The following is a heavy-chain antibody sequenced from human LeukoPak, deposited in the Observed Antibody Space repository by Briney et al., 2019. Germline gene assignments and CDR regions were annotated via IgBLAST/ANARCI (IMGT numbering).Heavy chain of an antibody. CDR2: ISYDGSNK. J-gene: IGHJ4*02. V-gene: IGHV3-30-3*01. CDR3: AREGGEQLEGDFDY. CDR1: GFTFSSYA. Sequence: GGSLRLSCAASGFTFSSYAMHWVRQAPGKGLEWVAVISYDGSNKYYADSVKGRFTISRDNSKNTLYLQMNSLRAEDTAVYYCAREGGEQLEGDFDYWGQGTLVTVSS. D-gene: IGHD6-6*01.